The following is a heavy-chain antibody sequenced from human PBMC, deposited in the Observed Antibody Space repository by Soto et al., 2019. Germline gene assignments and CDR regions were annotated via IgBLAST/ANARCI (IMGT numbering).Heavy chain of an antibody. CDR2: INSAGTTT. V-gene: IGHV3-74*01. CDR1: GFTFSIYW. J-gene: IGHJ4*02. Sequence: GGSLRLSCAASGFTFSIYWMHWVRQAPGKGLVWVSRINSAGTTTTYADSMKGRFTISRDNAKNTLYLQMNSLRAEDTAVYYCARGDTTMVIDYWGQGTQVTVSS. CDR3: ARGDTTMVIDY. D-gene: IGHD5-18*01.